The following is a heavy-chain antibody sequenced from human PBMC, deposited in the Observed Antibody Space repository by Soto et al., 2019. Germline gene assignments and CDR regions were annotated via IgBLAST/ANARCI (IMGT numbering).Heavy chain of an antibody. CDR3: ARWGYYYYYGMDV. CDR2: IYYSGST. J-gene: IGHJ6*02. Sequence: QVQLQESGPGLVKPSQTLSLTCTVSGGSISSGGYYWSWIRQQPGKGLEWIGYIYYSGSTHYNSSLQSRVTISIDTSKNQFSLKLSSVTAADTAVYYCARWGYYYYYGMDVWGQGTTVTVSS. CDR1: GGSISSGGYY. V-gene: IGHV4-31*03. D-gene: IGHD3-16*01.